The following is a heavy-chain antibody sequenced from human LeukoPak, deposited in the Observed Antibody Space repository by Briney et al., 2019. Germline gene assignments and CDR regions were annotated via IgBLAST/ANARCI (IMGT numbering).Heavy chain of an antibody. V-gene: IGHV1-2*02. Sequence: GESLKISCKASGYTFTAYYMHWVRQAPGQGLEWMGWINPNSGGTNYAQKFQGRVTMTRDTSTSTVYMELSSLRSDDTAVYYCARVQGGSSWYMRELDYWGQGTLVTVSS. CDR3: ARVQGGSSWYMRELDY. CDR2: INPNSGGT. J-gene: IGHJ4*02. D-gene: IGHD6-13*01. CDR1: GYTFTAYY.